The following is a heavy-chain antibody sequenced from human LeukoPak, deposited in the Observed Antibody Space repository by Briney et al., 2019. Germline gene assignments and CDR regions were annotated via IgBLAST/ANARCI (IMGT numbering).Heavy chain of an antibody. Sequence: PGGSLRLSCAASGFIFSSYWMSWVRQAPGKGLEWVANIKQDGSEKYYVDSVKGRFTISRDNAKNSLYLQMNSLRAEDTAVYYCARDSTQRRGNEYYDALDFWGQGTMVSVSS. CDR2: IKQDGSEK. CDR3: ARDSTQRRGNEYYDALDF. CDR1: GFIFSSYW. D-gene: IGHD4-23*01. V-gene: IGHV3-7*01. J-gene: IGHJ3*01.